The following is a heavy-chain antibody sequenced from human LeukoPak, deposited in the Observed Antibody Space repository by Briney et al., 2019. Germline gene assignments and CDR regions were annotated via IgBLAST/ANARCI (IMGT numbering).Heavy chain of an antibody. D-gene: IGHD3-10*01. CDR3: ARDGPAVPGQSRAFDV. CDR1: GFTFSHFW. V-gene: IGHV3-30-3*01. Sequence: GGSLRLSCAASGFTFSHFWMSWVRQAPGKGLEWVAVISYDGSNKYYADSVKGRFTISRDNSKNTLYLQMNSLRAEDAAVYYCARDGPAVPGQSRAFDVWGQGTMVTVSS. CDR2: ISYDGSNK. J-gene: IGHJ3*01.